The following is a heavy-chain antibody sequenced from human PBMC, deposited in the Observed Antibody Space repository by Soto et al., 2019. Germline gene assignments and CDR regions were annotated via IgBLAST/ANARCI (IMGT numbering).Heavy chain of an antibody. V-gene: IGHV4-61*01. CDR3: ARLSAAWFDP. CDR1: GGSVSSGSYY. D-gene: IGHD6-19*01. Sequence: QVQLQESGPGLVKPSETLSLTCTVSGGSVSSGSYYWGWIRQPPGKGLEWIGYIYHSGSTNYNPSLTSRVPISVDTSKNQFSLSLTSVTAADTAVYYCARLSAAWFDPWGQGTLVTVAS. CDR2: IYHSGST. J-gene: IGHJ5*02.